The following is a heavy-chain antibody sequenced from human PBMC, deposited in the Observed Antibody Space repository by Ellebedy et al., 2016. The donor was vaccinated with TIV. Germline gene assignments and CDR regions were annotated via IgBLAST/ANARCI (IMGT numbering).Heavy chain of an antibody. CDR3: ARGGSYRGMDV. J-gene: IGHJ6*02. V-gene: IGHV3-74*01. Sequence: GASLKISCASSGFTFSSYWMHWVRQASGKGLVWVSRINSDGSSTSYADSVKCRFTISRDNAKNTLYLQMNSLRAEDTAVYYCARGGSYRGMDVWGQGTTVTVSS. CDR2: INSDGSST. CDR1: GFTFSSYW. D-gene: IGHD1-26*01.